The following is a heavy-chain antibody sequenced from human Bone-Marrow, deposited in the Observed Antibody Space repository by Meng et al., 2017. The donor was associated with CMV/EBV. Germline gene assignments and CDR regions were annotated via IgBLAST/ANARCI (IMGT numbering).Heavy chain of an antibody. J-gene: IGHJ6*01. CDR2: IDYSGNT. CDR1: GYSISGGYY. D-gene: IGHD6-19*01. CDR3: ARGGIAVRYYYGMDV. V-gene: IGHV4-38-2*02. Sequence: GSLRLSCTVSGYSISGGYYWAWIRQPPGKGLEWIASIDYSGNTYYNPSLKSRVTISVDTSKNQFSVRLNSVTAADTAVYYCARGGIAVRYYYGMDVWGQGPTVTVSS.